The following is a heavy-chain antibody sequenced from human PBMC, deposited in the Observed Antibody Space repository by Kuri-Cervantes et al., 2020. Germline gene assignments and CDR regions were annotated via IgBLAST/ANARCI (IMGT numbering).Heavy chain of an antibody. CDR2: INPSGGST. D-gene: IGHD3-3*01. CDR3: ARIAPDYDFWSGYYKSSYFDY. CDR1: GYTFTSYY. J-gene: IGHJ4*02. V-gene: IGHV1-46*01. Sequence: ASVKVSCKASGYTFTSYYMHWVRQAPGQGLEWMGIINPSGGSTSYAQKFQGRVTMTRDTSTSTVYMELSSLRSEDTAVYYCARIAPDYDFWSGYYKSSYFDYWGQGTLVTVSS.